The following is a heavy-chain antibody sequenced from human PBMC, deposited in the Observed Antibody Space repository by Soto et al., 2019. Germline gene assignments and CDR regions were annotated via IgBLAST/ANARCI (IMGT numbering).Heavy chain of an antibody. Sequence: ASVKVSCKASGGTFSSYAISWVRQAPGQGLEWMGGIIPIFGTANYAQKFQGRVTITGDESTSTAYMELGSLGSEDTAVYYCARSAFYGDYENYYYYGMDVWGQGTTVTVSS. CDR3: ARSAFYGDYENYYYYGMDV. J-gene: IGHJ6*02. V-gene: IGHV1-69*13. D-gene: IGHD4-17*01. CDR1: GGTFSSYA. CDR2: IIPIFGTA.